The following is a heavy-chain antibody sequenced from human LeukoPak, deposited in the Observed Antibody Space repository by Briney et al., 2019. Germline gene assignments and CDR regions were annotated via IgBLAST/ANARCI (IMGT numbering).Heavy chain of an antibody. Sequence: SETLSLTCTVSGGAISSYYWSWIRQPPGQGLEWIAYMFYSGTTNYNPSLRSRVTISLDTSKNQFSLRLSSVTAADTAVYYCARGRGEVVVAAWDVFDIWGQGTMVAVSS. CDR1: GGAISSYY. CDR3: ARGRGEVVVAAWDVFDI. CDR2: MFYSGTT. V-gene: IGHV4-59*08. D-gene: IGHD2-15*01. J-gene: IGHJ3*02.